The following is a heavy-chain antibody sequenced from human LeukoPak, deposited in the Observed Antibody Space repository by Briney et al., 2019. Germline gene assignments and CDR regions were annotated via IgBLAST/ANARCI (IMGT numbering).Heavy chain of an antibody. D-gene: IGHD3-10*02. Sequence: PSETLSLTCTVSGGSISSYYWSWIRQPPGKGLEWIGYIYYSGSNNYNPSLKSRVTISVDTSKNQFSLKLSSVTAADTAVYYCARGVFGEYPFDYWGQGTLVTVSS. V-gene: IGHV4-59*01. CDR2: IYYSGSN. J-gene: IGHJ4*02. CDR3: ARGVFGEYPFDY. CDR1: GGSISSYY.